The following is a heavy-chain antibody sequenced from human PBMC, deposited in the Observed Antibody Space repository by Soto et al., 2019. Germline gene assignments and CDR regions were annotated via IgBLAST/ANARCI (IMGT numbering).Heavy chain of an antibody. D-gene: IGHD4-4*01. CDR2: ISAYNGNT. Sequence: ASVKVSCKAAGYTFTSYGIRGVRQAPGQGLEWMGWISAYNGNTNYAQKLQGRVTMTTDTSTSTAYMELRSLRSDDTAVYYCARPMTTVTTGYYYYGTDVWGQGTTVTVSS. V-gene: IGHV1-18*04. CDR3: ARPMTTVTTGYYYYGTDV. CDR1: GYTFTSYG. J-gene: IGHJ6*02.